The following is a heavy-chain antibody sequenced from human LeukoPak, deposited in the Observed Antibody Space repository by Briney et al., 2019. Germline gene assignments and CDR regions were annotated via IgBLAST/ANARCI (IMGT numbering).Heavy chain of an antibody. CDR2: ISVYNGNT. V-gene: IGHV1-18*01. D-gene: IGHD4/OR15-4a*01. CDR1: GYSFINYG. CDR3: ATSPREIIGAYY. Sequence: ASVKVSCKTSGYSFINYGISWVRQAPGQGLEWMGWISVYNGNTKSAQRVQGRITMTTDTSTSAAYMELRSLRSGDTAVYYCATSPREIIGAYYWGQGTLITVPS. J-gene: IGHJ4*02.